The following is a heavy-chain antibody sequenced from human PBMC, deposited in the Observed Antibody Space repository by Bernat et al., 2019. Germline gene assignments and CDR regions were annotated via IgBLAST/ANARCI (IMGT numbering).Heavy chain of an antibody. D-gene: IGHD3-3*01. V-gene: IGHV4-39*01. J-gene: IGHJ4*02. CDR3: AAYDFWSGYYENDY. CDR2: IYYSGST. CDR1: GGSISSSSYY. Sequence: QLQLQESGPGLVKPSETLSPTCTVSGGSISSSSYYWGWIRPPPGKGLEWIWGIYYSGSTYYNPSLKSRVTISVDTSKNQFSLKLSSVTAADTAVYYCAAYDFWSGYYENDYWGQGTLVTVSS.